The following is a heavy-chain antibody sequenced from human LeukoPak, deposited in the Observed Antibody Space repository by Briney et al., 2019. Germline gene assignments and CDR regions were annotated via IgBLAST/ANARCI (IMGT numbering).Heavy chain of an antibody. D-gene: IGHD2-2*01. J-gene: IGHJ5*02. CDR3: ARDFGYCSSTSCRPNWFDP. V-gene: IGHV4-4*07. CDR1: GGSISSYY. CDR2: IYTSGST. Sequence: PSETLSLTCTVSGGSISSYYWSWIRQPAGKGLEWIGRIYTSGSTNYNPSLKSRVTMSVDTSKNQFSLKLSSVTAADTAVYYCARDFGYCSSTSCRPNWFDPWGQGTLVTVSS.